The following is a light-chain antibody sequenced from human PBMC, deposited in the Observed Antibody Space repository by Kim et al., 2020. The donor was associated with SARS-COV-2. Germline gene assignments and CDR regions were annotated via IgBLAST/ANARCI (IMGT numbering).Light chain of an antibody. J-gene: IGKJ1*01. CDR1: QSVLYSSNRKSY. CDR2: WAS. V-gene: IGKV4-1*01. Sequence: ATINFKYSQSVLYSSNRKSYLAWYQQKPGQPPKLLLYWASTRESGVPDRFSGSGSGTDFTLTITSLQAEDVAVYYCQQYYSSPRTFGQGTKVDIK. CDR3: QQYYSSPRT.